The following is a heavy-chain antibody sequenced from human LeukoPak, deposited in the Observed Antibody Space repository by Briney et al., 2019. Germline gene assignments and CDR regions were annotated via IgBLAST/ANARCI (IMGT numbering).Heavy chain of an antibody. CDR3: ARRPRRYCSGGSCYSAHPGWFDP. Sequence: SETLSLTCAVYGGSSSGYHWSWIRQPPGKGLEWIGEINHSGSTNYNPSLKSRVTISVDTSKNQFSLKLSSVTAADTAVYYCARRPRRYCSGGSCYSAHPGWFDPWGQGTLVTVSS. CDR2: INHSGST. CDR1: GGSSSGYH. J-gene: IGHJ5*02. D-gene: IGHD2-15*01. V-gene: IGHV4-34*01.